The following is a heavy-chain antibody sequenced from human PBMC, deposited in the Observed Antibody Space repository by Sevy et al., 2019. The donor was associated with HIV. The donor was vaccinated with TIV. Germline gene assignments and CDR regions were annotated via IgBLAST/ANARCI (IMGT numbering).Heavy chain of an antibody. J-gene: IGHJ5*02. CDR2: IYYSGST. D-gene: IGHD2-15*01. V-gene: IGHV4-59*01. CDR3: ARVEDEPVFDP. CDR1: GVSISSYY. Sequence: SETLSLTCTVSGVSISSYYWSWIRQPPGKGLEWIGYIYYSGSTNYNPSLKSRVTISVDTSKNQFSLKLSSVTAADTAVYYCARVEDEPVFDPWGQGTLVTVSS.